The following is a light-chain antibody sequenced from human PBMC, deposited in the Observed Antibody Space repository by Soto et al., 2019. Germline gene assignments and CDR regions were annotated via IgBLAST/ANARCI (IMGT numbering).Light chain of an antibody. J-gene: IGKJ5*01. CDR1: QSVTSGY. CDR2: AAS. Sequence: IVLTQSPGTLSLSPGERATLSCRASQSVTSGYLTWYQQKRGQAPRLLIYAASYRATGIPDRISGSGSGTDFTLTISNVEPEDFAFYYCQQRTNWQIAFGQGTRLEIK. CDR3: QQRTNWQIA. V-gene: IGKV3D-20*02.